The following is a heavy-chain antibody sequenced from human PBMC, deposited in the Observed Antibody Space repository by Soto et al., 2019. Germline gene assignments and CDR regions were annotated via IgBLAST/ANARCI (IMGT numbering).Heavy chain of an antibody. D-gene: IGHD3-22*01. CDR3: ARRSAGIYYDSSGFDY. J-gene: IGHJ4*02. Sequence: GESLKISCKGSGYSFTSYWISWVRQMPGKGLEWMGRIDPSDSYTNYSPSFQGHVTISADKSISTAYLQWSSLKASDTAMYYCARRSAGIYYDSSGFDYWGQGTLVTVSS. CDR2: IDPSDSYT. CDR1: GYSFTSYW. V-gene: IGHV5-10-1*01.